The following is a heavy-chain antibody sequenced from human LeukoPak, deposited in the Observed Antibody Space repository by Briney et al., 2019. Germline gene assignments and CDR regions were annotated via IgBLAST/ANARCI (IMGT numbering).Heavy chain of an antibody. Sequence: GASVKVSCKASGYTFTSYDINWVRQATGQGLEWMGWMNPNSGNTGYAQKFQGRVTMTRNTSISTAYMELSSLRSEDTAVYYCARVDSGSYYSEYFQHWGQGTLVTVSS. CDR3: ARVDSGSYYSEYFQH. D-gene: IGHD1-26*01. V-gene: IGHV1-8*01. CDR2: MNPNSGNT. J-gene: IGHJ1*01. CDR1: GYTFTSYD.